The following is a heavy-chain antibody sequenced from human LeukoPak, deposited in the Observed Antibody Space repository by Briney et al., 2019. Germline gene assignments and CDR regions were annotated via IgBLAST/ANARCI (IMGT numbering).Heavy chain of an antibody. V-gene: IGHV3-13*01. CDR3: ARGPPRGKYYYMDV. D-gene: IGHD1-1*01. CDR2: IGTASDT. CDR1: GFTFSSFD. J-gene: IGHJ6*03. Sequence: GGSLRLSCAAFGFTFSSFDMHCVRQPTGQGLEGVSTIGTASDTYYPGSVEGPFTLSRDNAKNSLYLHMNSLTAGDTAVYYCARGPPRGKYYYMDVWGKGTTVTVSS.